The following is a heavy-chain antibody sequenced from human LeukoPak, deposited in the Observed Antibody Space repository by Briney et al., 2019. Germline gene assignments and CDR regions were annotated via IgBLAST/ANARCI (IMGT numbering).Heavy chain of an antibody. J-gene: IGHJ4*02. D-gene: IGHD1-26*01. V-gene: IGHV1-2*02. CDR2: MKPNNGGT. Sequence: ASVKVSCKASGNTLTGHHMHWVRQAPGQGLEWMAWMKPNNGGTNYARKFQGRVTMTWDTSITTTYMELSGLTSDDTAIYYCASGLGGSDNWGQGTLVTVSS. CDR3: ASGLGGSDN. CDR1: GNTLTGHH.